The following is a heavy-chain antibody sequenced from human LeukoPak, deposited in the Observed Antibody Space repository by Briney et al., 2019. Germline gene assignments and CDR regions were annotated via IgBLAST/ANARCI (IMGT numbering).Heavy chain of an antibody. V-gene: IGHV3-7*01. CDR2: IKQDGNEK. J-gene: IGHJ6*03. D-gene: IGHD6-25*01. CDR1: GFRFNTYW. Sequence: PGGSLRLSCAASGFRFNTYWMSWVRQAPGKGLEWVANIKQDGNEKYYADSVKGRFTISRDNAKNSLYLQMNSLRAEDTAVYYCARDKRDYMDVWGKGTTVTISS. CDR3: ARDKRDYMDV.